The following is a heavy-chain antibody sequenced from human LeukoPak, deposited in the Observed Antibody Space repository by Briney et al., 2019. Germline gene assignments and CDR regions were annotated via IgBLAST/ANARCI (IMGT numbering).Heavy chain of an antibody. CDR2: IIPILGIA. J-gene: IGHJ3*02. CDR1: GGTFSSYA. V-gene: IGHV1-69*04. Sequence: SVKVSCKASGGTFSSYAISWVRQAPGQGLDWMGRIIPILGIANYEQKFQGRVTITADKSTSTAYIELSSLRADDTAVYYCARDPRGYYYDSSGYQDAFDIWGQGAMVTFSS. CDR3: ARDPRGYYYDSSGYQDAFDI. D-gene: IGHD3-22*01.